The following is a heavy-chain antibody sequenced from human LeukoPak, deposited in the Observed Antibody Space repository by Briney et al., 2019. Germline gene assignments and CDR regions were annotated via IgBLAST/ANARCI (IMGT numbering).Heavy chain of an antibody. Sequence: GESLKISCKGSGYSFTSYWISWVRQMPGKGLEWMGRIDPSDSYTNYSPSFQGHVTISADKSISTAYLQWSSLKASDTAMYYCASGGYGEFDYWGQGTLVTVSS. CDR1: GYSFTSYW. CDR3: ASGGYGEFDY. V-gene: IGHV5-10-1*01. J-gene: IGHJ4*02. CDR2: IDPSDSYT. D-gene: IGHD6-25*01.